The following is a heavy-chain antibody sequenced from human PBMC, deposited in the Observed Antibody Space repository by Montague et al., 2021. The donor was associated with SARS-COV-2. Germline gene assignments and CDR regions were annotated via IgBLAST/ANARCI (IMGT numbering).Heavy chain of an antibody. CDR2: IVNNGRKS. CDR1: GFTFSSYA. D-gene: IGHD4-23*01. V-gene: IGHV3-23*01. CDR3: AKETAAIGNPLFDS. Sequence: RLSCAASGFTFSSYAMSWFRQAPGKGLEWVSGIVNNGRKSFYADSVKGRFVISRDNSDKMVYLQLNSLRAEDTAIYYCAKETAAIGNPLFDSWGQGTLITVSS. J-gene: IGHJ4*02.